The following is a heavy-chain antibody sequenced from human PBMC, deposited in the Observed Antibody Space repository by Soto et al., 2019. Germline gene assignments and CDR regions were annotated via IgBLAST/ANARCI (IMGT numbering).Heavy chain of an antibody. CDR3: AREGAIFGVVLNAVDY. CDR2: ISYDGSNK. Sequence: QVQLVESGGGVVQPGRSLRLSCAASGFTFSNYAMYWVRQAPGKGLEWVAVISYDGSNKYYVDSVKGRFTISRDNSKNTLYAQMNSLRAEDTAVYYCAREGAIFGVVLNAVDYWGQGTLVTVSS. V-gene: IGHV3-30-3*01. J-gene: IGHJ4*02. CDR1: GFTFSNYA. D-gene: IGHD3-3*02.